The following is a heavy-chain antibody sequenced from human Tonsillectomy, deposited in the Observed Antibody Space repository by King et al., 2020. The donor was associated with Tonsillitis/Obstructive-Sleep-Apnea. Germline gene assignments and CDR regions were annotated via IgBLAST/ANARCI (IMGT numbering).Heavy chain of an antibody. Sequence: VQLVESGGGVVQPGRSLRLSCAVSVFTFSSYGMHWVRQAPGTGLEGVAVIWYDGGNKYNADSVKGRFTISRDNSKNTLYLQMNSLRAEDTAVYYCARDTYYDFWSGYLGWFDPWGQGTLVTVSS. J-gene: IGHJ5*02. V-gene: IGHV3-33*01. CDR3: ARDTYYDFWSGYLGWFDP. D-gene: IGHD3-3*01. CDR2: IWYDGGNK. CDR1: VFTFSSYG.